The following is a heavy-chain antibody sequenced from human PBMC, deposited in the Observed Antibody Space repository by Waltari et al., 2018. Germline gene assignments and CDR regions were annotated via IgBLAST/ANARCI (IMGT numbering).Heavy chain of an antibody. V-gene: IGHV4-61*02. CDR3: ARAGEEKRWLQFAFDI. Sequence: QVQLQESGPGLVKPSQTLSLTCTVSGGSISSGSYYWSWPRQPAGKGLEWIGRIYTSGSTNYNPSLKSRVTISVDTSKNQFSLKLSSVTAADTAVYYCARAGEEKRWLQFAFDIWGQGTMVTVSS. CDR2: IYTSGST. D-gene: IGHD5-12*01. J-gene: IGHJ3*02. CDR1: GGSISSGSYY.